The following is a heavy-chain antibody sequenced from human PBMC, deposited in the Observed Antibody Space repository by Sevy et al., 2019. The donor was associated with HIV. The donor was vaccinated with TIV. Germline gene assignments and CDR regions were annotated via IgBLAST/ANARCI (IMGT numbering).Heavy chain of an antibody. CDR1: GFTFDDYT. CDR2: TRSKAYGGTT. V-gene: IGHV3-49*04. CDR3: TRVEGAADWGMDV. J-gene: IGHJ6*02. Sequence: GGSLRLSCRASGFTFDDYTMSWVRQAPGKGLEWVAFTRSKAYGGTTEYAASVKGRFTISRDESKSIAYLQMNSLKTEDTAVYYCTRVEGAADWGMDVWGQGTTVTVSS. D-gene: IGHD1-26*01.